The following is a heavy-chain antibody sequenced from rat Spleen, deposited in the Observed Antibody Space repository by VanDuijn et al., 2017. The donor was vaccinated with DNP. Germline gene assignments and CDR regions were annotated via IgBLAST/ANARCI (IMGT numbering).Heavy chain of an antibody. V-gene: IGHV5-7*01. CDR1: GFTFSDYA. Sequence: EVQLVESGGGLVQPGRSMKLSCAASGFTFSDYAMAWVRQSPKKGLEWVATIIYDGSSTYYRDSVRGRFTISRDYAKSSLFLQMDSLRSEDTATYYCARPYYSNYGGFAYWGQGTLVTVSS. D-gene: IGHD1-10*01. CDR3: ARPYYSNYGGFAY. CDR2: IIYDGSST. J-gene: IGHJ3*01.